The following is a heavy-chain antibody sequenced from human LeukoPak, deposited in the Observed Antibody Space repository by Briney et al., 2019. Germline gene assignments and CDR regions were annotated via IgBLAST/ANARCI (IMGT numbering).Heavy chain of an antibody. D-gene: IGHD3-22*01. CDR2: IKQDGSEK. Sequence: PGGSLRLSCAASGFTFSSYWMSWVRQAPGKGLEWVANIKQDGSEKYYVDTVKGRFTISRDNAKNSLYLQMNSLRAEDTAVYYCARDSSGYYLGWFDPWGQGTLVTVSS. V-gene: IGHV3-7*01. CDR3: ARDSSGYYLGWFDP. J-gene: IGHJ5*02. CDR1: GFTFSSYW.